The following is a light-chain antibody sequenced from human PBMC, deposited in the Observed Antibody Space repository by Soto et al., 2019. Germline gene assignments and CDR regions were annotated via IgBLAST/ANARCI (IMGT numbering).Light chain of an antibody. CDR1: QSISSW. Sequence: DIQMTQSPSTLSASVGDRVTITCRASQSISSWLAWYQQKPGKAPKLLIYDVSSLESGVPSRFSGSGSGTEFTLTISSLQPDDSATYYCQQYNTFWTCGQGTKVEVK. V-gene: IGKV1-5*01. CDR3: QQYNTFWT. J-gene: IGKJ1*01. CDR2: DVS.